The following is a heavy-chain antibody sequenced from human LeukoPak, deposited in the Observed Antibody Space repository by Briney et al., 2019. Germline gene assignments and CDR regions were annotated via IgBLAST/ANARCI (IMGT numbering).Heavy chain of an antibody. CDR2: IRWKSGSI. CDR1: GFSFDDYA. V-gene: IGHV3-9*03. Sequence: PGGSLRLSCVASGFSFDDYAINWVRQAPGKGLEWVSGIRWKSGSIAYADSVKGRFTISRDNARNSLYLQMNSPRVEDMALYYCAARRGAAAGTDYFDDWGQGTLVTVSS. D-gene: IGHD6-13*01. J-gene: IGHJ4*02. CDR3: AARRGAAAGTDYFDD.